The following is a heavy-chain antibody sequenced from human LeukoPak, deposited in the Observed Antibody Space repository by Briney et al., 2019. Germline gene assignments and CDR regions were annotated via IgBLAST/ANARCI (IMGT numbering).Heavy chain of an antibody. Sequence: GGSLRLSRVASGFPLKGYWMTWARQSPGKGLDWVANIKPDGSETNYLDSVKGRFTISRDNARDSLFLEMNNLRVDDTAVYYCARDGGELWPLDEWGQGILVTVSS. CDR1: GFPLKGYW. D-gene: IGHD3-10*01. CDR3: ARDGGELWPLDE. V-gene: IGHV3-7*01. CDR2: IKPDGSET. J-gene: IGHJ4*02.